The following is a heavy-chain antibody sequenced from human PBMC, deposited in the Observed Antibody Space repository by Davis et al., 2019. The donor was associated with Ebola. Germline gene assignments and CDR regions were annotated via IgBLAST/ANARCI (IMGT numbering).Heavy chain of an antibody. J-gene: IGHJ4*02. D-gene: IGHD2-21*01. Sequence: SVKVSCKASGGTFSSYALTWVRQAPGQGLEWVGGIIPIFGTANYAQRFQGRVTITADESASTAYMELSSLRSEDTAMFYCASLTYCGGDCYSGLLGYWGQGTLVTVSS. CDR3: ASLTYCGGDCYSGLLGY. CDR2: IIPIFGTA. V-gene: IGHV1-69*13. CDR1: GGTFSSYA.